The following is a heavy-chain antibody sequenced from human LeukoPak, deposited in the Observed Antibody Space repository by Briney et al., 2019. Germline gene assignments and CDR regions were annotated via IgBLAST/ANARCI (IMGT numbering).Heavy chain of an antibody. D-gene: IGHD3-10*01. CDR3: ARDEGYYGSLDY. V-gene: IGHV4-59*01. J-gene: IGHJ4*02. Sequence: SETLSLTCTVSGGSISSYYWSWIRQPPGKGLEWIGYIYYSGSTNYNPSLKSRVTISVDTSKNQFPLKLSSVTAADTAVYYCARDEGYYGSLDYWGQGTLVTVSS. CDR2: IYYSGST. CDR1: GGSISSYY.